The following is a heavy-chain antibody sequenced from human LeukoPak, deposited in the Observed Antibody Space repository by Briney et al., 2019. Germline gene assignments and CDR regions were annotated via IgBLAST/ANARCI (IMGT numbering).Heavy chain of an antibody. J-gene: IGHJ6*02. CDR2: IKQDGSET. D-gene: IGHD2/OR15-2a*01. CDR3: ARNFYGPYYYYGMGV. CDR1: GFTFSSYW. V-gene: IGHV3-7*05. Sequence: GGSLRLSCAASGFTFSSYWMSWVRQAPGKGLEWVANIKQDGSETYYVDSVKGRFTISRDNLKNSLYLQMNSLSAEDTAVYYCARNFYGPYYYYGMGVWGQGTTVTVSS.